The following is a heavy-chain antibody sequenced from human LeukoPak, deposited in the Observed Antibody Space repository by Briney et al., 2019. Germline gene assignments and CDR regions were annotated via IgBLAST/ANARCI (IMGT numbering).Heavy chain of an antibody. J-gene: IGHJ4*02. CDR2: IRYDGSNK. Sequence: GGSLRLSCAASGFTFSSYGMHWVRQAPGKGLEWVAFIRYDGSNKYYADSVKGRFTISRDNSKNMLYLQMNSLRAEDTAVYYCAKSNGVDRNGYNSDYFDYWGQGTLVTVSS. D-gene: IGHD5-24*01. V-gene: IGHV3-30*02. CDR1: GFTFSSYG. CDR3: AKSNGVDRNGYNSDYFDY.